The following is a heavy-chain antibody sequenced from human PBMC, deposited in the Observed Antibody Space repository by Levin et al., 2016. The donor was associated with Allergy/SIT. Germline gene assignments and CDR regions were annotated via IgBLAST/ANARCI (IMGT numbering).Heavy chain of an antibody. D-gene: IGHD3-3*01. CDR3: ARPTVGVVIRLDH. Sequence: GESLKISCAASGFTFSRYGMHWVRQAPGKGLEWVAGIWYDGSDKYYADSVKGRFTITRDNSNNTVYLQMNNLRVEDTALYYCARPTVGVVIRLDHWGQGTLVTVSS. CDR2: IWYDGSDK. J-gene: IGHJ4*02. CDR1: GFTFSRYG. V-gene: IGHV3-33*01.